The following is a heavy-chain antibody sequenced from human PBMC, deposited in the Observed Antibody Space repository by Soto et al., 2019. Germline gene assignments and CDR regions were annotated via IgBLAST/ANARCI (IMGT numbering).Heavy chain of an antibody. CDR2: ISGYNGNT. Sequence: QVQVVQSGDEVKKPGASVKVSCKASGYTFTNYGLSWVRQAPGQGLEWMGWISGYNGNTKYAEKFQGRVSMTTDTSTSTAHMELRSRRSDDTAVYYCAREGQATYYYYGMDVWAQGTAVTVSS. CDR1: GYTFTNYG. V-gene: IGHV1-18*01. J-gene: IGHJ6*02. CDR3: AREGQATYYYYGMDV.